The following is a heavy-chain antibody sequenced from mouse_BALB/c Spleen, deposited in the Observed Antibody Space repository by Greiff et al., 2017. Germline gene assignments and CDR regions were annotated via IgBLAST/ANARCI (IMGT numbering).Heavy chain of an antibody. V-gene: IGHV5-6-3*01. CDR2: INSNGGST. J-gene: IGHJ2*01. CDR3: ARGDYDRDYFDY. Sequence: EVMLVESGGGLVQPGGSLKLSCAASGFTFSSYGMSWVRQTPDKRLELVATINSNGGSTYYPDSVKGRFTISRDNAKNTLYLQMSSLKSEDTAMYYCARGDYDRDYFDYGGQGTTLTVSS. CDR1: GFTFSSYG. D-gene: IGHD2-4*01.